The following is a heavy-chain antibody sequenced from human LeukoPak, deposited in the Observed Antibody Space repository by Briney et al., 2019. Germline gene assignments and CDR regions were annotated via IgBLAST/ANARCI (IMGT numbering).Heavy chain of an antibody. D-gene: IGHD2-8*01. CDR2: ISYDGSNK. Sequence: GGSLRLSCAASGFTFSSYGMHWVRQAPGKGLDWVAVISYDGSNKYYADSVKGRFTISRDNSKNTLYLQMNSLRAEDTAVYYCVKGVYDTSPGVHYYYGMDVWGQGTTVTVSS. CDR3: VKGVYDTSPGVHYYYGMDV. J-gene: IGHJ6*02. CDR1: GFTFSSYG. V-gene: IGHV3-30*18.